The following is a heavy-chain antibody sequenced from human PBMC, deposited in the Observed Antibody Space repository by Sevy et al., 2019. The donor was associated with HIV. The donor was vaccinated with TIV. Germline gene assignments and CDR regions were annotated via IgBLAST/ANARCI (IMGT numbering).Heavy chain of an antibody. CDR2: ISYDGSNK. V-gene: IGHV3-30-3*01. CDR1: GFTFSSYA. Sequence: GGSLRLSCAASGFTFSSYAMHWVRQAPGKGLEWVAVISYDGSNKYYVDSVKGRFTISRDNSKNTLYLQMNSLRAEDTAVYYCARDGQGFDYWGQGTLVTVSS. J-gene: IGHJ4*02. CDR3: ARDGQGFDY.